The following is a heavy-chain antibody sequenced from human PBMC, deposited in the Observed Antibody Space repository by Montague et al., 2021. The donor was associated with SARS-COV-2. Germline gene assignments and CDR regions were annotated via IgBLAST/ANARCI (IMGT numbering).Heavy chain of an antibody. D-gene: IGHD4-11*01. CDR1: GGSFSGYY. CDR2: INHSGST. Sequence: SETLSLTCAVYGGSFSGYYWSWIRQPPGKGLEWIGEINHSGSTNYNPSLKSRVTISVDMSKNQFSLKLSSVTAADTAVYYCARGITVTNLFYYYYGMDVWGQGTTVTVSS. CDR3: ARGITVTNLFYYYYGMDV. J-gene: IGHJ6*02. V-gene: IGHV4-34*01.